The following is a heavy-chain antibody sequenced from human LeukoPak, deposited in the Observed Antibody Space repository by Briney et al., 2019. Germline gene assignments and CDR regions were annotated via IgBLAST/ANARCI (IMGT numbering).Heavy chain of an antibody. J-gene: IGHJ6*03. V-gene: IGHV3-23*01. D-gene: IGHD3-3*01. CDR2: ISGSGGST. CDR1: GFTFSSYA. CDR3: AKDQSSYDFWSGYYRYYYYMDV. Sequence: GGSLRLSCAASGFTFSSYAMSWVRQAPGKGLEWVSAISGSGGSTYYADSVKGRFTISRDNSKNTLYLQMNSLRAEDTAVYYCAKDQSSYDFWSGYYRYYYYMDVWGKGTTVTVSS.